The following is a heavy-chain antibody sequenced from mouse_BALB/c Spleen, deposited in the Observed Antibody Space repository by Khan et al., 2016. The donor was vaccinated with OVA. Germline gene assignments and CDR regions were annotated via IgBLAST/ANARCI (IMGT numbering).Heavy chain of an antibody. Sequence: EVELVESGGGLVQPGGSRKLSCAASGFTFIDYGMAWVRQTPGKGPEWIAFISSVAYSIYYADTVTGRFIISRENAKNTLYLEMSRLRSDDTAMCYCARGGFAYWGQGTLVTVSA. V-gene: IGHV5-15*02. CDR3: ARGGFAY. CDR2: ISSVAYSI. CDR1: GFTFIDYG. J-gene: IGHJ3*01.